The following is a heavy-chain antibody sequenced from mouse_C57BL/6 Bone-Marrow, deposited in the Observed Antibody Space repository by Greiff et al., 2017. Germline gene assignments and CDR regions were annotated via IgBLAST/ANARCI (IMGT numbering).Heavy chain of an antibody. Sequence: EVKLMESGGGLVKPGGSLKLSCAASGFTFSDYGMHWVRQAPEKGLEWVAYISSGSSTIYYAATVKGRFTISRANAKNTLFLQMTSRRSEDTAMYYCARPNWAMFAYWGQGTRVTVSA. CDR3: ARPNWAMFAY. J-gene: IGHJ3*01. CDR1: GFTFSDYG. D-gene: IGHD4-1*01. V-gene: IGHV5-17*01. CDR2: ISSGSSTI.